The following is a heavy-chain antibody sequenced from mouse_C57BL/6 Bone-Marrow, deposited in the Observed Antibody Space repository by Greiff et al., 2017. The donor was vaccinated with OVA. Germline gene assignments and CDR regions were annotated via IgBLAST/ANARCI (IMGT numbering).Heavy chain of an antibody. V-gene: IGHV2-2*01. Sequence: VKLQESGPGLVQPSQSLSITCTVSGFSLTSYGVHWVRQSPGKGLEWLGVIWCGGSTDYNAAFISSLCISKDNSKGQVFFKKNSQQADDTAIYYCARGGGPFAYWGQGTLVTVSA. CDR3: ARGGGPFAY. CDR2: IWCGGST. J-gene: IGHJ3*01. CDR1: GFSLTSYG.